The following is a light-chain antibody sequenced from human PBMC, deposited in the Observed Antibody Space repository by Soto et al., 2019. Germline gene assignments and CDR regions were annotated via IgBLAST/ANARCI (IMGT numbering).Light chain of an antibody. CDR2: AHS. CDR1: NIGSKS. J-gene: IGLJ3*02. Sequence: SYELTQPPSVSVAPGQTARITCGGNNIGSKSVHWYQQKPGQAPVLVVYAHSDRPSGIPERFSGSVSGNTSTLTIISVEAGDEADYYCQLWDSRTDHWVFGGGTQLTVL. V-gene: IGLV3-21*02. CDR3: QLWDSRTDHWV.